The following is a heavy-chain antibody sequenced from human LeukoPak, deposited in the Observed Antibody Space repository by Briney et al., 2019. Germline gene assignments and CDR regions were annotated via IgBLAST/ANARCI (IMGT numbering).Heavy chain of an antibody. CDR2: IDPGDSDT. J-gene: IGHJ4*02. CDR1: GYSFTTSW. Sequence: GESLKISCKWSGYSFTTSWIGWVRQKPGKGLEWMGIIDPGDSDTRYSPSFQGQVTISADKSISTAYLQWGSLKASDTAMYYCARVGSSSWSFDSWGQGTLVTVSS. D-gene: IGHD6-13*01. V-gene: IGHV5-51*01. CDR3: ARVGSSSWSFDS.